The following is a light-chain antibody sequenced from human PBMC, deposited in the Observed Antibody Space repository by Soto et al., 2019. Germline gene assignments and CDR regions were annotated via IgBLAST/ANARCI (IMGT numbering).Light chain of an antibody. Sequence: QSVLTQPPSVSGAPGQRVTISCTGSSSNIGAGYDVHWYQHLPGTAPKLLIYGNNNRPSGVPDRFSGSKSGTSASLAITGLQSWDEADYYCCSYAGSYSYAFATGTKVTV. V-gene: IGLV1-40*01. CDR2: GNN. J-gene: IGLJ1*01. CDR1: SSNIGAGYD. CDR3: CSYAGSYSYA.